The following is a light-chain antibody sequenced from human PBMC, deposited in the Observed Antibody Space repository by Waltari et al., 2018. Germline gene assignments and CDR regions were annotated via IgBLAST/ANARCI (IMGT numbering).Light chain of an antibody. CDR3: LAWDRNTVV. CDR2: QDS. J-gene: IGLJ2*01. V-gene: IGLV3-1*01. CDR1: TLGRGY. Sequence: SYELTQLPSVSVSPGQTASITCFGETLGRGYTSWFQQRPGQSPVVIIYQDSKRPTGIPERFSGSNSANTATLTISGTQTKDEGDYYCLAWDRNTVVFGGGTKLTVL.